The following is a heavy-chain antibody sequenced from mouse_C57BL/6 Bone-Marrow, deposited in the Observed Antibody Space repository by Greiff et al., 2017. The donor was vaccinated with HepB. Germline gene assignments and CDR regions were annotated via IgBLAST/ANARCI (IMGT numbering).Heavy chain of an antibody. CDR3: ARESTMITTTGYYFDY. V-gene: IGHV5-4*01. CDR1: GFTFSSYA. Sequence: DVQLVESGGGLVKPGGSLKLSCAASGFTFSSYAMSWVRQTPEKRLEWVATISDGGSYTYYPDNVKGRFTISRDNAKNNLYLQMSHLKSEDTAMYYCARESTMITTTGYYFDYWGQGTTLTVSS. CDR2: ISDGGSYT. J-gene: IGHJ2*01. D-gene: IGHD2-4*01.